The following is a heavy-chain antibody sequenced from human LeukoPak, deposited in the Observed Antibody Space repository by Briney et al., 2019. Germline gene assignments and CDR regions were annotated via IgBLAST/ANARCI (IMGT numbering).Heavy chain of an antibody. Sequence: SETLSLTCTVSGGSISRGDYYWSWIRQPPGKGLEWIGNIYYSGTTYYNPSLSSRVTISADTSKNHFSLKLGSVTAADTAVYYCAREDYGDTQYFDSWGQGTLVTVSS. J-gene: IGHJ4*02. V-gene: IGHV4-30-4*01. CDR2: IYYSGTT. CDR1: GGSISRGDYY. CDR3: AREDYGDTQYFDS. D-gene: IGHD4-17*01.